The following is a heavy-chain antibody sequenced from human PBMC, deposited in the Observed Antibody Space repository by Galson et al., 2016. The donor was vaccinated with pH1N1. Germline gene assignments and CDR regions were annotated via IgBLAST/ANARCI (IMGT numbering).Heavy chain of an antibody. CDR2: IHTTTGDP. Sequence: SVKVSCKASGYTFSNYGIIWVRQVPGQGLEWMGWIHTTTGDPSYGQGFTGRFVFSLDTSVTTAYLQISSLKTEDAAVYYCARESYRCSGGSCYFDSWGQGTLVTVSS. J-gene: IGHJ4*02. V-gene: IGHV7-4-1*02. D-gene: IGHD2-15*01. CDR3: ARESYRCSGGSCYFDS. CDR1: GYTFSNYG.